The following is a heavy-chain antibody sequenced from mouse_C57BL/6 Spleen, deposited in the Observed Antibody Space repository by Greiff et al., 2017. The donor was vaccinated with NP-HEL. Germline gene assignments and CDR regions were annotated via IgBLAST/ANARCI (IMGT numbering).Heavy chain of an antibody. CDR1: GFTFSDYG. J-gene: IGHJ2*01. D-gene: IGHD1-1*01. V-gene: IGHV5-17*01. CDR3: ARTRITTVVAPFDY. Sequence: DVKLVESGGGLVKPGGSLKLSCAASGFTFSDYGMHWVRQAPEKGLEWVAYISSGSSTIYYADTVKGRFTISRDNAKNTLFLQMTSLRSEDTAMYYCARTRITTVVAPFDYWGQGTTLTVSS. CDR2: ISSGSSTI.